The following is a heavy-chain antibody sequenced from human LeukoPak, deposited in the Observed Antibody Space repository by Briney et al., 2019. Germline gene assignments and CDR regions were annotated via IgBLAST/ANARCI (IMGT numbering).Heavy chain of an antibody. CDR2: ISYSGGST. V-gene: IGHV3-23*01. J-gene: IGHJ4*02. CDR1: GFTFSSYG. Sequence: GGSLRLSCAASGFTFSSYGMGWVRQAPGKGLEWVSSISYSGGSTYYADSVKGRFTISRDNSENTLYLQMNSLRAEDTATYYCAKRTERYREVSSFDSWGQGTQVTVSS. CDR3: AKRTERYREVSSFDS. D-gene: IGHD3-10*01.